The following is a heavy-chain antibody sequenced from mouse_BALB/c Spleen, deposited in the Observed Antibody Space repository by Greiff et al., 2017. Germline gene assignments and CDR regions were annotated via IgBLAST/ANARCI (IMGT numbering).Heavy chain of an antibody. D-gene: IGHD1-1*01. V-gene: IGHV2-6-7*01. Sequence: QVQLKESGPGLVAPSQSLSITCTASGFSLTGYGVNWVRQPPGKGLEWLGMIWGDGSTNYNSAPKSRLSISKDNSKSKVFLQMNSLQTDDTARYYCARDHYGSSPYYAMDYWGQGTSVTVSS. J-gene: IGHJ4*01. CDR2: IWGDGST. CDR3: ARDHYGSSPYYAMDY. CDR1: GFSLTGYG.